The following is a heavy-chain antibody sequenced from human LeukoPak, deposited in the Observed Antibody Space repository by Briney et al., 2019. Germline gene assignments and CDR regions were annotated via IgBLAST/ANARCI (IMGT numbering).Heavy chain of an antibody. CDR1: GFTFSSYA. D-gene: IGHD3-10*01. Sequence: PGGSVRLSCAASGFTFSSYAMHWVRQAPGKGLEWVAVISYDGSNKYYADSVKGRFTISRDNSKNTLYLQMNSLRAEDTAVYYCAKDSSVSTMVRGVQYPADYWGQGTLVTVSS. J-gene: IGHJ4*02. CDR3: AKDSSVSTMVRGVQYPADY. V-gene: IGHV3-30*04. CDR2: ISYDGSNK.